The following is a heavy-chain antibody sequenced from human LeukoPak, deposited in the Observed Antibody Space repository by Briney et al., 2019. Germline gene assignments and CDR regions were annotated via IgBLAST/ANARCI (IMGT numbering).Heavy chain of an antibody. J-gene: IGHJ3*02. CDR3: ASEMVVAAIGAFDI. CDR1: GFTFSSYG. D-gene: IGHD2-15*01. CDR2: IWYDGSNK. Sequence: GGSLRLSCAASGFTFSSYGMHWVREAPGKGLEWVAVIWYDGSNKYYADSVKGRFTISRDNSKNTLYLQMNSLRAEDTAVYYCASEMVVAAIGAFDIWGQGTMVTGSS. V-gene: IGHV3-33*01.